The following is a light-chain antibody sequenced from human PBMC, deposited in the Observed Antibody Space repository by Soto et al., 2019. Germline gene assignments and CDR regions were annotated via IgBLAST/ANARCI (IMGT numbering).Light chain of an antibody. V-gene: IGKV1-39*01. CDR3: QQSYGTPRT. Sequence: DIQMTQSPSSLSASLGDTVTMTCRASQSISNYLNWYQQKPGTAPNLLIYAASSLQSGVPSRFSGSGSGTDFTLTISSLQHEDFATYYCQQSYGTPRTFGQGTKVDI. CDR1: QSISNY. J-gene: IGKJ1*01. CDR2: AAS.